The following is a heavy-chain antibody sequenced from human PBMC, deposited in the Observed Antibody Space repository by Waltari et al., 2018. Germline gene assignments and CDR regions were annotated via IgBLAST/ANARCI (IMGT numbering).Heavy chain of an antibody. CDR2: ISYDGSNK. CDR1: GFTFSSYA. V-gene: IGHV3-30-3*01. J-gene: IGHJ4*02. CDR3: ARDFLGVVDEDY. Sequence: QVQLVESGGGVVQPGRSLRLAWAASGFTFSSYAMHWVRQAPGKGLEWVAVISYDGSNKYYADSVKGRFTISRDNSKNTLYLQMNSLRAEDTAVYYCARDFLGVVDEDYWGQGTLVTVSS. D-gene: IGHD2-8*02.